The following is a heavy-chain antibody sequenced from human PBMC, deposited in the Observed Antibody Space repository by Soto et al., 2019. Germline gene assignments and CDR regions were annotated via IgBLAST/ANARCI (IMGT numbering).Heavy chain of an antibody. V-gene: IGHV1-69*13. J-gene: IGHJ4*02. Sequence: SVKVSCKASGGTFSSYAISWVRQAPGQGLEWMGGIIPIFGTANYAQKFQGRVTITADESTSTAYMELSSLRSEDTAVYYCTTNRMELRFDYWGQGTLVTVSS. CDR2: IIPIFGTA. D-gene: IGHD1-26*01. CDR1: GGTFSSYA. CDR3: TTNRMELRFDY.